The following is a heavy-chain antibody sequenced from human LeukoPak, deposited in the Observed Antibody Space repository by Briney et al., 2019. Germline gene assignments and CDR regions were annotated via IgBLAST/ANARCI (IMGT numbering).Heavy chain of an antibody. CDR3: ARDYQVTTVTDRDLYGMDV. V-gene: IGHV1-2*02. D-gene: IGHD4-17*01. Sequence: ASVKVSCKASGYTFTGYYMHWVRQAPGQGLEWMGWINPNSGGTNYAQKFQGRGTMTRDTSTSTAYMELSRLRSDDTAVYYCARDYQVTTVTDRDLYGMDVWGQGTTVTVSS. J-gene: IGHJ6*02. CDR1: GYTFTGYY. CDR2: INPNSGGT.